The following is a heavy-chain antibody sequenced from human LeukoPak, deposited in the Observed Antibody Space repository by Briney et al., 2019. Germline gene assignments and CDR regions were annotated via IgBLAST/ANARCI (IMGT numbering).Heavy chain of an antibody. CDR1: GDNINNYH. CDR3: ARDSGGHYVYDAFDI. CDR2: IFYSGST. V-gene: IGHV4-59*01. D-gene: IGHD3-16*01. J-gene: IGHJ3*02. Sequence: PSETLSLTCTVPGDNINNYHWSWIRQSPGKGLEWIAYIFYSGSTKYNPSLKSRVTTSVDTSKNQVSLKLTSVTAADTAVYYCARDSGGHYVYDAFDIWGQGTMVTVSS.